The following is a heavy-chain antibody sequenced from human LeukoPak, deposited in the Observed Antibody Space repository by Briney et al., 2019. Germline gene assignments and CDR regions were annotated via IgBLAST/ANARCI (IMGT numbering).Heavy chain of an antibody. D-gene: IGHD4-23*01. J-gene: IGHJ6*02. CDR3: AKDTGGNGAYFYAMDV. Sequence: GRSLRLSCVGSGFSFHNYAMHWVRRPPGKCRELVSVINWNSDTKAYADSVKGRFTISRDRARNSLYLQMDSLRPEDTALYYCAKDTGGNGAYFYAMDVWGQGTSVTVSS. V-gene: IGHV3-9*01. CDR1: GFSFHNYA. CDR2: INWNSDTK.